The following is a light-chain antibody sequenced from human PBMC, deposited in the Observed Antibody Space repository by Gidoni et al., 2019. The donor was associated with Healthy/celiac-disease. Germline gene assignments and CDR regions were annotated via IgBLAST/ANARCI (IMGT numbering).Light chain of an antibody. V-gene: IGKV1-5*03. Sequence: DIQITQSPSTLSASVGDRVTITCRASQSISSWLAWYLQKPGKAPKLLIYKASSFESGVPSRFSGSGSVTEFTLTISSLQPDDFATYYCQQYNSYSPWAFGQGTKVEIK. CDR1: QSISSW. J-gene: IGKJ1*01. CDR3: QQYNSYSPWA. CDR2: KAS.